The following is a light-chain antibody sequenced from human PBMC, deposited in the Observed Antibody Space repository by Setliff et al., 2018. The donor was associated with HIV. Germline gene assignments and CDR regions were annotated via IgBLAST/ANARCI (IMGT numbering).Light chain of an antibody. CDR1: SSDVGVNNF. CDR2: AVN. Sequence: ALTQPASVSGSPGQSVTISCTGSSSDVGVNNFVSWYQQHPGKAPKVVIYAVNTRPSGVSNRFSGSKSGNTASLTISGLQAEDEADYYCSSYTSSSSYVFGTGTKVTVL. V-gene: IGLV2-14*03. J-gene: IGLJ1*01. CDR3: SSYTSSSSYV.